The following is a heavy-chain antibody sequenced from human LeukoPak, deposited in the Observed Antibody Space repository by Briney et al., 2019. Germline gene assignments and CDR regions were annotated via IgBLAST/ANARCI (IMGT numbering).Heavy chain of an antibody. D-gene: IGHD4-11*01. V-gene: IGHV4-34*01. J-gene: IGHJ4*02. CDR2: INHSGST. Sequence: PSETLSLTCAVYGGSFSGYYWSWIRQPPGKGLEWIGEINHSGSTNYNPSLKSRVTISVDTSKHQFSLRLSSVTAADTAVYYCARGPSKVTSDYWGQGTLVTVSS. CDR3: ARGPSKVTSDY. CDR1: GGSFSGYY.